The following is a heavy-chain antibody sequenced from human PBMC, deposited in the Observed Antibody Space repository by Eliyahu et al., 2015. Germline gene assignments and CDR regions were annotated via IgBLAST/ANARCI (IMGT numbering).Heavy chain of an antibody. Sequence: QVTLKESGPALVKPTQTLTLTCXFSGFSLSTXXXRXSWLRQPPGKALEWLARIDWDDDKFYSTSLKTRLTISKDTSKNQVVLTMTNMDPVDTATYYCARIRGLESCSGYYFDYWGQGILVTVSS. CDR3: ARIRGLESCSGYYFDY. D-gene: IGHD3-22*01. CDR1: GFSLSTXXXR. J-gene: IGHJ4*02. V-gene: IGHV2-70*04. CDR2: IDWDDDK.